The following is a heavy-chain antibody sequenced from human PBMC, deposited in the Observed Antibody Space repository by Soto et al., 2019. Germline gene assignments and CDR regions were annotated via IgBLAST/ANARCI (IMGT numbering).Heavy chain of an antibody. Sequence: SETLSLTCTFSCDSIPSTSIASTIFYWTSVRQPPVKWLEWVATIHYSGSTYYNPSLKSRVTISVDTSKNQFSLKLSSVTAADTAVYYCARHIVGYYDSSGYYYWGDAFDIWGQGTMVT. J-gene: IGHJ3*02. D-gene: IGHD3-22*01. V-gene: IGHV4-39*01. CDR1: CDSIPSTSIASTIFY. CDR3: ARHIVGYYDSSGYYYWGDAFDI. CDR2: IHYSGST.